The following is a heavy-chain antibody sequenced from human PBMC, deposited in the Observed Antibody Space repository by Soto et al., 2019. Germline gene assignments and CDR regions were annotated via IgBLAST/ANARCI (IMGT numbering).Heavy chain of an antibody. CDR3: ARDRPLSGTTPGFGYYYYMDV. J-gene: IGHJ6*03. CDR1: GFTVSSNY. V-gene: IGHV3-66*01. Sequence: AGGSLRLSCAASGFTVSSNYMSWVRQAPGKGLEWVSVIYSGGSTYYADSVKGRFTISRDNSKNTLYLQMNSLRAEDAAVYYCARDRPLSGTTPGFGYYYYMDVWGKGTTVTVSS. CDR2: IYSGGST. D-gene: IGHD1-7*01.